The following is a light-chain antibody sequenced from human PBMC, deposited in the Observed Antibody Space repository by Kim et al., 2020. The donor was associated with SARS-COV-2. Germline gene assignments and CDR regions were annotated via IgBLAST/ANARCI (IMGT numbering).Light chain of an antibody. CDR3: QQRLHWPLT. J-gene: IGKJ4*01. CDR2: DAS. Sequence: ESVLTQSPATLSLSPGERATLSCRASQSVSSYLAWYQQKPGQAPRLLIYDASNRATGIPARFSGSGSGTDFTLTISSLEPEDFAVYYCQQRLHWPLTFGGGNKVDI. V-gene: IGKV3-11*01. CDR1: QSVSSY.